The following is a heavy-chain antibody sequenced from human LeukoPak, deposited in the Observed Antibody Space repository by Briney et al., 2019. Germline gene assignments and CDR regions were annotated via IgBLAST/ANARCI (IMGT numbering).Heavy chain of an antibody. J-gene: IGHJ4*02. Sequence: GGSLRLSCAASGFTVSSKYMSWVRQAPGKGLEWVSVLYSGGSTYYADSVKGRFTISRDNSKNTLYLQMNNLGAEDTALYYCAREVAGAAGVHLDFWGQGTLVTVSS. CDR2: LYSGGST. CDR3: AREVAGAAGVHLDF. CDR1: GFTVSSKY. D-gene: IGHD6-13*01. V-gene: IGHV3-53*01.